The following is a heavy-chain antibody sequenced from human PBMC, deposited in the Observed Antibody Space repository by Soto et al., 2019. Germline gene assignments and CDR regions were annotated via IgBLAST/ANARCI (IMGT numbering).Heavy chain of an antibody. CDR3: ARHRGGDYYYYYGMDV. V-gene: IGHV5-51*01. CDR1: GYSFTSYW. J-gene: IGHJ6*04. Sequence: GESLKISCKGSGYSFTSYWIGWVRQMPGKGLEWMGIIYPGDSDTRYSPSFQGQVTISADKSISTAYLQWSSLKAADPAMYYCARHRGGDYYYYYGMDVWGKGNTVTVSS. CDR2: IYPGDSDT.